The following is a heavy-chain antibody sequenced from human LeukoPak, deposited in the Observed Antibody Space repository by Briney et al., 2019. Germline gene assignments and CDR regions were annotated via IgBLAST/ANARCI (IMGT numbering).Heavy chain of an antibody. CDR2: ISSRGGST. CDR3: ARELWNGYCF. V-gene: IGHV3-64*01. J-gene: IGHJ4*02. Sequence: SGGSLRLSCAASGFTFSNYAMHWVRQAPGKGLEHVSAISSRGGSTSYANSVKGRFTISRDNSKNTVYLQMGSLRAEDMAVYYCARELWNGYCFWGQGALVTVSS. D-gene: IGHD3-3*01. CDR1: GFTFSNYA.